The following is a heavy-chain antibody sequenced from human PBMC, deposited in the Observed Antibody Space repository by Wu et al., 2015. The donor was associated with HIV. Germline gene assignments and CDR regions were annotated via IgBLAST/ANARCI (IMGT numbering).Heavy chain of an antibody. V-gene: IGHV1-69*06. D-gene: IGHD5/OR15-5a*01. CDR1: GYTFSGYY. Sequence: QEQLVQSGAKLKKPGASVKVSCEASGYTFSGYYIHWVRQAPGQGLEWMGRIIPFSDTTNYAQSFKGRLTITADKPTNTGYMELSSLTSDDTAVYFCARGSIIDMSTASYYYYVMDVWGQGTTVTVSS. CDR3: ARGSIIDMSTASYYYYVMDV. J-gene: IGHJ6*02. CDR2: IIPFSDTT.